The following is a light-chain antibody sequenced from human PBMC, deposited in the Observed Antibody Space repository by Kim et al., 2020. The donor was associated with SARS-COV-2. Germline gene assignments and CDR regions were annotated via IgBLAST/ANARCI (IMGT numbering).Light chain of an antibody. J-gene: IGLJ3*02. Sequence: GQSSHISCTGTSSDVGGYIHVSWYQQHPGKAPKLIIYDVNKRPSGASDRFSGSKSANTASLTISGLQAEDEAEYYCASFTSSTTWVFGGGTQLTVL. V-gene: IGLV2-14*04. CDR3: ASFTSSTTWV. CDR2: DVN. CDR1: SSDVGGYIH.